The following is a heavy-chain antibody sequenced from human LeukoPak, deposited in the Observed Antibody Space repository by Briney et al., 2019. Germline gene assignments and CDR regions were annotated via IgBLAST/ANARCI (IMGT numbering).Heavy chain of an antibody. CDR3: ATSVWPPYYYYYYMDV. CDR1: GGTFSSYA. Sequence: ASVKVSCKASGGTFSSYAISWVRQAPGQGREWMGGIIPIFGTANYAQKFQGRVTITADESTSTAYMELSSLRSEDTAVYYCATSVWPPYYYYYYMDVWGKGTTVTVSS. V-gene: IGHV1-69*13. D-gene: IGHD2-8*01. CDR2: IIPIFGTA. J-gene: IGHJ6*03.